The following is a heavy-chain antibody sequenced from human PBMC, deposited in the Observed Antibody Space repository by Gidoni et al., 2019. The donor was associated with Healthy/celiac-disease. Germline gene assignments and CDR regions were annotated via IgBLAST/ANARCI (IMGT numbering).Heavy chain of an antibody. CDR1: GGSFSGYY. V-gene: IGHV4-34*01. Sequence: QVQLQQWGAGLLKPSETLSLTCAVYGGSFSGYYWSWIRQPPGKGLEWIGEINHSGSTNYNPSLKSRVTISVDTSKNQFSLKLSSVTAADTAVYYCARVASYFDWYRPAYYYYYMDVWGKGTTVTVSS. J-gene: IGHJ6*03. CDR3: ARVASYFDWYRPAYYYYYMDV. CDR2: INHSGST. D-gene: IGHD3-9*01.